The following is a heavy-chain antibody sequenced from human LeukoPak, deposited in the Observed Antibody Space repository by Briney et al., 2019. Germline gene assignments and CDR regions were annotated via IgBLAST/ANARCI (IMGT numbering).Heavy chain of an antibody. CDR1: GGTFSTSA. Sequence: SSVKVSCKTSGGTFSTSAISWVRQAPGQGLEWMGWINPNSGDTKYAQRFQGRVTMTRDTSISTAYMELSRLRSDDTAVYYCATQRGSYLWGTDFDYWGQGTLVTVSS. V-gene: IGHV1-2*02. D-gene: IGHD3-16*01. J-gene: IGHJ4*02. CDR2: INPNSGDT. CDR3: ATQRGSYLWGTDFDY.